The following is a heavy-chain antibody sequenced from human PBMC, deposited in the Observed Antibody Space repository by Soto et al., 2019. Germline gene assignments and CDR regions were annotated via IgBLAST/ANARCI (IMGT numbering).Heavy chain of an antibody. D-gene: IGHD2-15*01. Sequence: GGSLRLSCAASGFTFSSYEMNWVRQAPGKGLEWVSYISSSGSTIYYADSVKGRFTISRDNSKNTVYLQMNSLRAEDTAVYYCAKDSPVGVPLLRDLHDWGQGTLVTVSS. V-gene: IGHV3-48*03. J-gene: IGHJ1*01. CDR2: ISSSGSTI. CDR3: AKDSPVGVPLLRDLHD. CDR1: GFTFSSYE.